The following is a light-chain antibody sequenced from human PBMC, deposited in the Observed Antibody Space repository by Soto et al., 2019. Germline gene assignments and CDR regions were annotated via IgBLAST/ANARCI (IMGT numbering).Light chain of an antibody. CDR3: CSYAGSSTHVV. CDR1: SSDVGSYNL. CDR2: EGS. J-gene: IGLJ3*02. V-gene: IGLV2-23*01. Sequence: QSALTQPASGSGSPGQSITISCTGTSSDVGSYNLVSWYQQHPGKAPKLTIYEGSKRPSGVSDRFSGSKSGNTASLTISGLQAEDEADYYCCSYAGSSTHVVFGGGTKLTVL.